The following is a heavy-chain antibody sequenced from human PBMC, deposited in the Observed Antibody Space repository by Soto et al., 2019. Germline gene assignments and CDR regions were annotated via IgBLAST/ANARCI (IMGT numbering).Heavy chain of an antibody. CDR2: IIPILGIA. Sequence: QVQLVQSGAEVKKPGSSVKVSCKASGGTFSSYTISWVRQAPGQGLEWMGRIIPILGIANYAQKFQGRVTITADKSTSTAYMALSSLRSEDTAVYYCARAPADHHWYFDLWGRGTLVTVSS. CDR3: ARAPADHHWYFDL. CDR1: GGTFSSYT. V-gene: IGHV1-69*02. J-gene: IGHJ2*01.